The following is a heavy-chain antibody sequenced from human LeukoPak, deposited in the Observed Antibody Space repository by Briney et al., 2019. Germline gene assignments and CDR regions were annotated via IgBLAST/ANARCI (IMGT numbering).Heavy chain of an antibody. Sequence: PSETLSLTCAVYGGSFSGYYWSWIRQPPGKGLEWIGEINHSGSTNYNPSLKSRVTISVDTSKNQFSLKLSSVTAADTAVYYCARGGGQQLADYWGQGNLVTVSS. CDR1: GGSFSGYY. CDR2: INHSGST. J-gene: IGHJ4*02. V-gene: IGHV4-34*01. CDR3: ARGGGQQLADY. D-gene: IGHD6-13*01.